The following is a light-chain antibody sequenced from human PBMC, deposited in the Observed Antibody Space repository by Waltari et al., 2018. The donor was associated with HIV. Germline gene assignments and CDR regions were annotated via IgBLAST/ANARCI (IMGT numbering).Light chain of an antibody. CDR3: QAWDSSVV. CDR2: EDS. J-gene: IGLJ2*01. CDR1: KLGDKY. V-gene: IGLV3-1*01. Sequence: SYELTQPPSVSVSPGQTASITCSGDKLGDKYACWSQQKPGQSPVLVIYEDSKRPSGTPERFSGSNSGNTATLTISGTQAMDEADYYCQAWDSSVVFGGGTKLTVL.